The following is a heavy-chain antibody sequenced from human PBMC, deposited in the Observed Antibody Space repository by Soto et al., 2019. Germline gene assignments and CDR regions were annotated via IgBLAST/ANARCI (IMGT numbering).Heavy chain of an antibody. Sequence: ASVKVSCKASGYTFTSYAMHWVRQAPGQRXEWMGWINAGNGNTKYSQKFQGRVTITRDTSASTAYMELSSLRSEDTAVYYCARVPVYCSGGSCYPGTMGYWGEGTLVTVSS. J-gene: IGHJ4*02. CDR3: ARVPVYCSGGSCYPGTMGY. CDR2: INAGNGNT. D-gene: IGHD2-15*01. CDR1: GYTFTSYA. V-gene: IGHV1-3*01.